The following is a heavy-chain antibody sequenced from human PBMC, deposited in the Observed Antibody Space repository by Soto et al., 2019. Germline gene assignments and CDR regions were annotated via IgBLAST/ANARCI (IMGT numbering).Heavy chain of an antibody. J-gene: IGHJ4*02. D-gene: IGHD2-21*01. CDR1: GFMFSAYW. CDR2: LSGGATDK. Sequence: EVQLVESGGGLVQPGGSLRLSCAASGFMFSAYWMSWVRQHPGKGLEWVATLSGGATDKFYVDSVKGRFTISRDDSKNSLYLHMNSLRAEDTAIYYCVREDWHRFDSWGQGTLVTVSS. V-gene: IGHV3-7*01. CDR3: VREDWHRFDS.